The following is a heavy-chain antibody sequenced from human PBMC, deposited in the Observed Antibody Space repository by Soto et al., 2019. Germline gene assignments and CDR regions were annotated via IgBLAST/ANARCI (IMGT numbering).Heavy chain of an antibody. Sequence: PGESLKISCKGSAYIFINYWIGWVRQLPGRGLEWMGIIFPADSDTRYSPSFQGHVSISADTSVNTAYLQWSSLKASDTAIYYCATYDGGTSNDAFDIWGQGQWSPSPQ. J-gene: IGHJ3*02. CDR2: IFPADSDT. D-gene: IGHD5-12*01. CDR3: ATYDGGTSNDAFDI. V-gene: IGHV5-51*01. CDR1: AYIFINYW.